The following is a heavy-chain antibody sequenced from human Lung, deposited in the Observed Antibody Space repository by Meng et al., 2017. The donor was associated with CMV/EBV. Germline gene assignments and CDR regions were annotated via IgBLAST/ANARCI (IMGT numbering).Heavy chain of an antibody. D-gene: IGHD3-10*01. CDR1: GINFNTYW. CDR3: AREPGRGAFDI. J-gene: IGHJ3*02. Sequence: GESLKISCAVSGINFNTYWMHWVRQVPGKGLVWLSRIYSDGISTRYADSVKGRFTISRDNTKNTLYLQMNGLRAEDTAVYYCAREPGRGAFDIWGQGTMVTV. V-gene: IGHV3-74*01. CDR2: IYSDGIST.